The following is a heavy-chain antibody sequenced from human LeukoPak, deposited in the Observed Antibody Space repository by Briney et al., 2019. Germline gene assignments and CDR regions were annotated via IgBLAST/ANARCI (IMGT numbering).Heavy chain of an antibody. V-gene: IGHV1-2*02. D-gene: IGHD3-10*01. Sequence: ASVKVSCKASGGTFSSYAISWVRQAPGQGLEWMGWIDPNSGGTNYAQKFQGRVTMTRDTSISTAYMELRSLRSDDTAVYYCARGSVLLWFGELFPFDYWGQGTLVTVSS. CDR2: IDPNSGGT. CDR1: GGTFSSYA. CDR3: ARGSVLLWFGELFPFDY. J-gene: IGHJ4*02.